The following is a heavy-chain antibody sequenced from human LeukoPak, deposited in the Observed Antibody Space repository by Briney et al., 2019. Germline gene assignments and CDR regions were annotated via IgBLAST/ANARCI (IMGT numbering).Heavy chain of an antibody. CDR1: GFTFSSYE. CDR3: ARGGRSAAY. J-gene: IGHJ4*02. V-gene: IGHV3-48*03. CDR2: ISSSGSTI. D-gene: IGHD2-15*01. Sequence: TGGSLRLSCAASGFTFSSYEMNWVRQAPAKGLEWVSYISSSGSTIYYADSVKGRFTISRDNAKSSLYLQMNSLRAEDTAVYYCARGGRSAAYWGQGTLVTVSS.